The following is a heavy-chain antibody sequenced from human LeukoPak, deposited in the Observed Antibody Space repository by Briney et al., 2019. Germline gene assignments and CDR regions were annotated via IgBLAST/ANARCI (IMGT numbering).Heavy chain of an antibody. CDR3: ARDTLVVALDP. D-gene: IGHD2-15*01. CDR2: IIPILGIA. V-gene: IGHV1-69*04. Sequence: ASVKVSCKASGFAFTTYDINWVRQAPGQGLEWMGRIIPILGIASYAQKFQGRVTITADKSTSTAYMELRSLRSEDTAVYYCARDTLVVALDPWGQGTLVTVSS. J-gene: IGHJ5*02. CDR1: GFAFTTYD.